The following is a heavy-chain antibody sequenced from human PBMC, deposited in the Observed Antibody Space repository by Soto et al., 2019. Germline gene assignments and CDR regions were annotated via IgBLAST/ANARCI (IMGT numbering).Heavy chain of an antibody. Sequence: PGGSLRLSCAASGFTFSSYGMHWVRQAPGKGLEWVAVIWYDGSNKYYADSVKGRFTISRDNSKNTLYLQMNSLRAEDRAVYYCARDSFGGSSKKSEFDYWGQGTLVTVSS. CDR2: IWYDGSNK. J-gene: IGHJ4*02. CDR3: ARDSFGGSSKKSEFDY. CDR1: GFTFSSYG. V-gene: IGHV3-33*01. D-gene: IGHD1-26*01.